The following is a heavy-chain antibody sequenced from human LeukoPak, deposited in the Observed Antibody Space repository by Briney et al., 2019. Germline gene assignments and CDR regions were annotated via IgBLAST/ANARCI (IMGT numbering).Heavy chain of an antibody. CDR1: GFIFNDYS. CDR3: AKGIQKSIYGMAV. CDR2: LSWNSEQI. D-gene: IGHD5-24*01. Sequence: GGSLRLSCVASGFIFNDYSMPWVRQAPGKGPEWVSSLSWNSEQIAYVDAVKGRFTISRDNSKNSLYLQMNSLTSEDTAFYYCAKGIQKSIYGMAVWGQGTTVTVSS. V-gene: IGHV3-9*01. J-gene: IGHJ6*02.